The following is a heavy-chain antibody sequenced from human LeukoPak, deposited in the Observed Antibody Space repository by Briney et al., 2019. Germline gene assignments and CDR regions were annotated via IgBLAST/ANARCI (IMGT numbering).Heavy chain of an antibody. CDR3: ARDSLDEARRLSPESEYYFDY. CDR1: GYTLTSYY. Sequence: ASVKVSCKASGYTLTSYYMHWVRQAPGQGLEWMGIINPSGGSTSYAQKFQGRVTMTTDTSTSTAYMELRSLRSDDTAVYYCARDSLDEARRLSPESEYYFDYWGQGTLVTVSS. J-gene: IGHJ4*02. CDR2: INPSGGST. D-gene: IGHD3-16*02. V-gene: IGHV1-46*01.